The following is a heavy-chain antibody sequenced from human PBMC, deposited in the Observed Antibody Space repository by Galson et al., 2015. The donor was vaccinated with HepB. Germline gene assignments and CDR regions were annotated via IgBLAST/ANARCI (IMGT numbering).Heavy chain of an antibody. D-gene: IGHD4-23*01. CDR2: IVPIFDRK. J-gene: IGHJ4*02. CDR3: ARERNGGKATTFHF. CDR1: GGSFSNYD. Sequence: SCKVSGGSFSNYDITWVRQAPGQGLEWVGGIVPIFDRKKYAEKFQGRVIISADDSTSTAYMELRSLISDDTAVYYCARERNGGKATTFHFWGQGTLVIVSS. V-gene: IGHV1-69*01.